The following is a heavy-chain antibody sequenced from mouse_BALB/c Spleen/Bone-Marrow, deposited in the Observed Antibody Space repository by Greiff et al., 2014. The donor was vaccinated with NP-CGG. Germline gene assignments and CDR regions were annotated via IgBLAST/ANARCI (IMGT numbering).Heavy chain of an antibody. CDR1: GYSFTGYT. J-gene: IGHJ3*01. CDR3: ARDYYGSSYGFAY. V-gene: IGHV1-18*01. Sequence: VQLQQSGPELVKPGASMKISCKASGYSFTGYTMNWVKQSHGKSLEWIGLINPYNGGTSHNQKFKGKATLTVDKSSSTAYMELLSLTSEDSAVYYCARDYYGSSYGFAYWGQGTLVTVSA. CDR2: INPYNGGT. D-gene: IGHD1-1*01.